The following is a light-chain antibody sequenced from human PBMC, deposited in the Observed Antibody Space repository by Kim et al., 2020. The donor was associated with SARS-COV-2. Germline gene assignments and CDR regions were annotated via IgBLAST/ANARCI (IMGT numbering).Light chain of an antibody. Sequence: QPVLTQSSSASASLGSSVKLTCTLSSGHSSYIIAWHQQQPGKAPRYLMKLEGSGSYNKGSGVPDRFSGTSSGADRYLTISNLQSEDEGDYYCETWDSNTPRVFGGGTQLTVL. CDR1: SGHSSYI. CDR2: LEGSGSY. V-gene: IGLV4-60*03. J-gene: IGLJ3*02. CDR3: ETWDSNTPRV.